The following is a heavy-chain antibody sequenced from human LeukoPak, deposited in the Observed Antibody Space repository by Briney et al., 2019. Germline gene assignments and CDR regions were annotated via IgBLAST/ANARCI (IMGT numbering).Heavy chain of an antibody. D-gene: IGHD3-22*01. CDR3: ARGLGSSSGYSLDY. V-gene: IGHV4-34*01. CDR1: GGSFSGYY. CDR2: IIHSGST. Sequence: PSETLSLTCAVYGGSFSGYYWSWIRQPPGKGLEWIGEIIHSGSTNYNPSLKSRVTISVDTSKNKFSLKLSSVTAADTAVYYCARGLGSSSGYSLDYWGQGTLVTVSS. J-gene: IGHJ4*02.